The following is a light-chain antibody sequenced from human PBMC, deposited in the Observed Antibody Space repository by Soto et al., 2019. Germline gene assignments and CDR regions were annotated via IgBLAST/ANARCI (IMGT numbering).Light chain of an antibody. Sequence: EIVLTQSPGTLSLSPGERATLSCRASQSVTSNYLAWYQQKPGQAPRLLIHGVSSRATGIPDRFSGSGSGTDFTLTISRLEPEDFATYYCQHYDHLPITFGQGTRLEIK. CDR1: QSVTSNY. J-gene: IGKJ5*01. CDR2: GVS. V-gene: IGKV3-20*01. CDR3: QHYDHLPIT.